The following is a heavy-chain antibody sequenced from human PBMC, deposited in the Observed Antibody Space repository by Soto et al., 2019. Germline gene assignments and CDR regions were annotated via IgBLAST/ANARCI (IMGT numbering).Heavy chain of an antibody. CDR3: ARSPGCSSTSCSAGYYYYGMDV. Sequence: ASVKVSCKASGGTFSSYAISWVRQAPGQGLEWMGGIIPIFGTANYAQKFQGRVTITADESTSTAYMELSSLRSEDTAVYYCARSPGCSSTSCSAGYYYYGMDVWGQGTTVTGSS. D-gene: IGHD2-2*01. J-gene: IGHJ6*02. V-gene: IGHV1-69*13. CDR1: GGTFSSYA. CDR2: IIPIFGTA.